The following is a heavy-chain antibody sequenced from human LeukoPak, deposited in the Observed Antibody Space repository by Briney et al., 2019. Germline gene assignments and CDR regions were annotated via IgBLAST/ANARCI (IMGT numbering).Heavy chain of an antibody. CDR1: GGSISSSSYY. V-gene: IGHV4-39*01. Sequence: SETLSLTCTVSGGSISSSSYYWGWIRQPPGKGLEWIGSIYYSGSTYYNPSLKSRVTISVDTSKNQFSLKLSSVTAADTAVYYCARTFGSSWYLFMGEAHNWFDPWGQGTLVTVSS. CDR2: IYYSGST. J-gene: IGHJ5*02. CDR3: ARTFGSSWYLFMGEAHNWFDP. D-gene: IGHD6-13*01.